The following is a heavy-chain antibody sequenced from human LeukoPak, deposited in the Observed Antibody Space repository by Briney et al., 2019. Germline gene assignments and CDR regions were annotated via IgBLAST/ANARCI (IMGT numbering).Heavy chain of an antibody. V-gene: IGHV4-59*12. CDR1: GGSISSYY. J-gene: IGHJ4*02. CDR3: AREIVVVVAASQGYFDY. D-gene: IGHD2-15*01. Sequence: SETLSLTCTVSGGSISSYYWSWIRQPPGKGLEWIGYIYYSGSTNYNPSLKSRVTISVDTSKNQFSLKLSSVTAADTAVYYCAREIVVVVAASQGYFDYWGQGTLVTVSS. CDR2: IYYSGST.